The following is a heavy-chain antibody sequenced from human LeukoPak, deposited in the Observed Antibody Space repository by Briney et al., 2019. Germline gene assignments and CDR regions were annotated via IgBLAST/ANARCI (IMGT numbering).Heavy chain of an antibody. CDR1: GGTFSSNG. V-gene: IGHV1-69*05. Sequence: GSSVKVSCKASGGTFSSNGISWVRQAPGQGLEWMGGIIPLFGAVNYAQKFQGRVTMTTDESTSTAYMDLRSLRSEDTAVYFRARVSGSGSYFPFDYWGQGTLVTVSS. CDR2: IIPLFGAV. D-gene: IGHD1-26*01. J-gene: IGHJ4*02. CDR3: ARVSGSGSYFPFDY.